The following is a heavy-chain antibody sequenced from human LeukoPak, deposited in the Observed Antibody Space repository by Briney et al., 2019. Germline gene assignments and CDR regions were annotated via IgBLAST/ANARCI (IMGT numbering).Heavy chain of an antibody. CDR1: GFTFGSYA. CDR2: IFGSGGSP. D-gene: IGHD5-18*01. Sequence: PGGSLRLSCEASGFTFGSYAMYWVRQAPGKGLEWVAGIFGSGGSPHYADSVRGRFTISRDNSKNTVYLQINSLRADDTAVYYCGKTTTGYSSGQKPAWPVDSWGQGTLVNVSS. CDR3: GKTTTGYSSGQKPAWPVDS. J-gene: IGHJ4*02. V-gene: IGHV3-23*01.